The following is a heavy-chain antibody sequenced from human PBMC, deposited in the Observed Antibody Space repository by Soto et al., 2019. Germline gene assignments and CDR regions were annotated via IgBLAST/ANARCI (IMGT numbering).Heavy chain of an antibody. J-gene: IGHJ6*03. Sequence: QVQLVQSGAEVRKPGASVTVSCRSSGDSFNDYYIHWVRQAPGQGFEWMGWINPNGGVTKYAQKFQGWVIMTRDTSIRTVDMQLSRLRSVDTAVYYCARESVGATATLDYYYFYMDVWGRGTTVTVSS. CDR2: INPNGGVT. CDR3: ARESVGATATLDYYYFYMDV. CDR1: GDSFNDYY. V-gene: IGHV1-2*04. D-gene: IGHD1-26*01.